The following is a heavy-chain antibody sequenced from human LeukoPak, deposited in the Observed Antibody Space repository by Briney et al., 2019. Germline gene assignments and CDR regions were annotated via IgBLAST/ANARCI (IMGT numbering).Heavy chain of an antibody. J-gene: IGHJ4*02. CDR2: IYTSGST. D-gene: IGHD1-1*01. Sequence: SETLSLTCTVSGGSISSGSYYWSWIRQPAGKGLEWIGRIYTSGSTNYNPSLKSRVTISVDTSKNQFSLKLSSVTAADTAVYYCAREHNWNEYWGQGTLVTVSS. V-gene: IGHV4-61*02. CDR1: GGSISSGSYY. CDR3: AREHNWNEY.